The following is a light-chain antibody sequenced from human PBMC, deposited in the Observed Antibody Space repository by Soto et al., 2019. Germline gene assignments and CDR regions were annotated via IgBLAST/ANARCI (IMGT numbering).Light chain of an antibody. CDR2: DDN. CDR3: GSWDSSLSAYV. CDR1: SSNIGGNS. J-gene: IGLJ1*01. Sequence: QSVLTQPPSVSAAPGQKVTISCSGSSSNIGGNSVSWYQQLPGTAPKLLLYDDNKGPSGIPDRFSGSKSGTSATLGITGFQTGDEADYYCGSWDSSLSAYVFGTGYKV. V-gene: IGLV1-51*01.